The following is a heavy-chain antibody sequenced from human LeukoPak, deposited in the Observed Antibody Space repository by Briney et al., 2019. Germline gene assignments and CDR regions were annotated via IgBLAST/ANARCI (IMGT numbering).Heavy chain of an antibody. V-gene: IGHV1-24*01. CDR2: FDPEDGET. CDR1: GYTLTELP. J-gene: IGHJ5*02. CDR3: ATEPPYCSGGSCFRPGFDP. Sequence: GASVKVSCKVSGYTLTELPMHWVRQAPGKGLEWMGGFDPEDGETIYAQKFQGRVTMTEDTSTDTAYMELSSLRSEDTAVYYCATEPPYCSGGSCFRPGFDPWGQGTLVTVSS. D-gene: IGHD2-15*01.